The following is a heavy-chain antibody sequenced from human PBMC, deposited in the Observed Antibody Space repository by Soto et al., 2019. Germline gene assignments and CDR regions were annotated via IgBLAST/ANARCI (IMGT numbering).Heavy chain of an antibody. V-gene: IGHV4-34*01. CDR2: ISPSGTT. CDR1: GGSFSNNY. Sequence: SETLSLTCAVYGGSFSNNYWTWFRQPPGKGLEWIGEISPSGTTKYIPSLKSRGTISVDTCRKQFFLKVTSVSAADTAVYYCATSLWFGTQPEIWGPGTLVTVSS. D-gene: IGHD3-10*01. J-gene: IGHJ4*02. CDR3: ATSLWFGTQPEI.